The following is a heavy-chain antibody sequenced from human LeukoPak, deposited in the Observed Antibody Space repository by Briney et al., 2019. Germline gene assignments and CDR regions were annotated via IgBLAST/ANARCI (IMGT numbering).Heavy chain of an antibody. CDR2: ISGSGGST. CDR3: ARVVDHDYGDYYLDY. V-gene: IGHV3-23*01. J-gene: IGHJ4*02. CDR1: GFTFSSYG. Sequence: GGSLRLSCAASGFTFSSYGMSWVRQAPGKGLEWVSAISGSGGSTYYADPVKGRLTISRDNSKNTLYLQMNSLRAEDTAVYYCARVVDHDYGDYYLDYWGQGTLVTVSS. D-gene: IGHD4-17*01.